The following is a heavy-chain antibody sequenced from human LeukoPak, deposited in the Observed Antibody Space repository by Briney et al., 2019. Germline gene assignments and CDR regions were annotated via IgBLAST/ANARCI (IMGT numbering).Heavy chain of an antibody. CDR1: GFTFSSQV. J-gene: IGHJ4*02. CDR3: ASSGYNSGWILDY. V-gene: IGHV3-64*01. Sequence: PGGSLRLSCTASGFTFSSQVMPWVRQAPGKGLEYVSAITGNGGSTFHANSVKGRFTISRDNSKNTLYLQMGSLRAEDMGVYYCASSGYNSGWILDYWGQGTLVTVSS. CDR2: ITGNGGST. D-gene: IGHD6-19*01.